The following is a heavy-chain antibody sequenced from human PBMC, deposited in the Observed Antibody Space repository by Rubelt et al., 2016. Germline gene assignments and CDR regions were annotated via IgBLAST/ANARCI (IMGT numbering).Heavy chain of an antibody. J-gene: IGHJ4*02. Sequence: GISWVRQAPGQGLEWMGWISAYNGNTNYAQKLQGRVTMTTDTSTSTAYMELRSLRSDDTAVYYCARVQWLPPQRRIRGEGLDYWGQGTLVTVSS. CDR2: ISAYNGNT. D-gene: IGHD6-19*01. CDR3: ARVQWLPPQRRIRGEGLDY. V-gene: IGHV1-18*01. CDR1: G.